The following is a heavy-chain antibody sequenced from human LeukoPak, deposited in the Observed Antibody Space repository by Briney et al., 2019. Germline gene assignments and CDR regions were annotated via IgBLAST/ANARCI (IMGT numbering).Heavy chain of an antibody. CDR2: IWYDGSNK. D-gene: IGHD6-19*01. CDR3: ARASSSGWFENWFDP. V-gene: IGHV3-33*08. J-gene: IGHJ5*02. CDR1: GFTFSSYA. Sequence: PGRSLRLSCAASGFTFSSYAMHWVRQAPGKGLEWVAVIWYDGSNKYYADSVKGRFTISRDNSKNTLYLQMNSLRAEDTAVYYCARASSSGWFENWFDPWGQGTLVTVSS.